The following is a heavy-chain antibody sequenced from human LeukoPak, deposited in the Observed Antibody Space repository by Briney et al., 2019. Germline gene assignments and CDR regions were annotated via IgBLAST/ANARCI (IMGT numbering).Heavy chain of an antibody. V-gene: IGHV4-59*01. J-gene: IGHJ6*03. CDR1: GGSISSYY. CDR2: IYDSGST. CDR3: ARVPYGGYYYYYMDV. Sequence: SETLSLTCTVSGGSISSYYWSWIRQPPGKGLEWIGYIYDSGSTSYNPSLKSRVTISVDTSKNQFSLKLSSVTAADTAVYYCARVPYGGYYYYYMDVWGKGTTVTVSS. D-gene: IGHD4-17*01.